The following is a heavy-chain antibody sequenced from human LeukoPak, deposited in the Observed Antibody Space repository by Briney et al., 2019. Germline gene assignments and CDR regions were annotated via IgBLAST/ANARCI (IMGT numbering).Heavy chain of an antibody. CDR3: GRGRVAAIGY. CDR1: GGSFSGYY. J-gene: IGHJ4*02. CDR2: INHSGST. V-gene: IGHV4-34*01. D-gene: IGHD2-15*01. Sequence: SETLSLTCAVYGGSFSGYYWSWIRQPPGKGLEWIGEINHSGSTNYNPSLKSRVTISVDTSKNQFSLKLSSVTAADTAVYYCGRGRVAAIGYWGQGTLVTVSS.